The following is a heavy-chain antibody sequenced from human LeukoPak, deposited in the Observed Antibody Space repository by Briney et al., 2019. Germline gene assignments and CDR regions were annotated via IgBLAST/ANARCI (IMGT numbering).Heavy chain of an antibody. J-gene: IGHJ5*02. CDR2: IIPIIDIT. D-gene: IGHD4-11*01. CDR3: ARDKERYYSSYGIDWFDP. V-gene: IGHV1-69*04. CDR1: GGTVSSYG. Sequence: ASVKVSCKASGGTVSSYGISWVRQTPGQGLERMGRIIPIIDITNYAQTFQGRVTITADKTTSTAYMELSSLKSEDTAVYYCARDKERYYSSYGIDWFDPWGQGTLVTVSS.